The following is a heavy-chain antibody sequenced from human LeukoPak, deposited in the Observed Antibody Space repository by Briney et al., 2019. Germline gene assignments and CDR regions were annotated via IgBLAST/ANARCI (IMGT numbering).Heavy chain of an antibody. D-gene: IGHD2-2*01. CDR3: ARVYPLRVPAAMDY. CDR2: IKQDGSDI. V-gene: IGHV3-7*01. J-gene: IGHJ4*02. CDR1: GFTLSKHW. Sequence: GSLTLSCAASGFTLSKHWMTWVRQAPGKGLECVAIIKQDGSDIYYVDSVKGRFTISRDNAKNSLYLQMNSLRAEDTAVYFCARVYPLRVPAAMDYWGQGTPVTVSS.